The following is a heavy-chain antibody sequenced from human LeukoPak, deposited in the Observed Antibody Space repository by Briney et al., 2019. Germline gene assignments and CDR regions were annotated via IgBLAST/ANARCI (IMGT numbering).Heavy chain of an antibody. CDR1: GFTFSSYN. CDR2: ITISSAI. V-gene: IGHV3-48*04. D-gene: IGHD3-16*01. Sequence: AGGSLRLSCAASGFTFSSYNMNWVRQAPGKGLEWVSYITISSAINYADSVKGRFTISRDNAKNSLDLQMNSLRAEDTAVYYCARGANYFDYWGQGTLVTVSS. J-gene: IGHJ4*02. CDR3: ARGANYFDY.